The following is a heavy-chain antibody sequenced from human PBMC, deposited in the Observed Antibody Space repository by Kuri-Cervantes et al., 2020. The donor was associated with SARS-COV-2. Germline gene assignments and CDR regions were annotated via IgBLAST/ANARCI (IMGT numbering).Heavy chain of an antibody. CDR1: GFTFSRYA. CDR2: ITHIGNST. D-gene: IGHD3-22*01. CDR3: AKHTLTRLVVAWPHFDS. Sequence: GGSLRLSCVASGFTFSRYAMSWVRQAPGKGLEWVSSITHIGNSTYYADSVKGRFTISRDNSKNTLYLQMNTLRAEDRALFYCAKHTLTRLVVAWPHFDSWGQGTLVTVSS. J-gene: IGHJ4*02. V-gene: IGHV3-23*01.